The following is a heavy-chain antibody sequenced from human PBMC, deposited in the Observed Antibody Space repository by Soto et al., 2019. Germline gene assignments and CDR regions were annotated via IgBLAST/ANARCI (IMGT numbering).Heavy chain of an antibody. V-gene: IGHV3-74*01. CDR3: ARWGPEYYDFWSGYYRDY. CDR1: GFTFTTYW. J-gene: IGHJ4*02. CDR2: ITPDGSGT. Sequence: EVQLVVSGGGLVQPGGSLRLSCAASGFTFTTYWMHWVRQGPGKGPVWVSRITPDGSGTNYADSVKGRFTISRDNAKNTVYLQMSSLRAEDTAVYYCARWGPEYYDFWSGYYRDYWGQGTLVTVSS. D-gene: IGHD3-3*01.